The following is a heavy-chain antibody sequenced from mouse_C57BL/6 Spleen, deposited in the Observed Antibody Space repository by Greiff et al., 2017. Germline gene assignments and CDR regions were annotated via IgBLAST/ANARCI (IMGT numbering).Heavy chain of an antibody. Sequence: QVQLQQPGAELVRPGTSVKLSCKASGYTFTSYWMHWVKQRPGQGLEWIGVIDPSDSYPTYNQKFKGKAPLTVDTSSSTAYMQLSSLTSVDSAGYYCANYYGRVPLYWGQGTLVTVSA. CDR1: GYTFTSYW. J-gene: IGHJ3*01. D-gene: IGHD1-1*01. V-gene: IGHV1-59*01. CDR3: ANYYGRVPLY. CDR2: IDPSDSYP.